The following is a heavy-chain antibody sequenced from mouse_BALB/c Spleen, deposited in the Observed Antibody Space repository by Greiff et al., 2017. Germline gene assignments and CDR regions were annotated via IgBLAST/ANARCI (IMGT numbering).Heavy chain of an antibody. CDR2: ISSGGSYT. V-gene: IGHV5-6*02. CDR1: GFTFSSYG. Sequence: EVKLMESGGDLVKPGGSLKLSCAASGFTFSSYGMSWVRQTPDKRLEWVATISSGGSYTYYPDSVKGRFTISRDNAKNTLYLQMSSLKSEDTAMYYCASRDSSGYVWFAYWGQGTLVTVSA. J-gene: IGHJ3*01. D-gene: IGHD3-2*01. CDR3: ASRDSSGYVWFAY.